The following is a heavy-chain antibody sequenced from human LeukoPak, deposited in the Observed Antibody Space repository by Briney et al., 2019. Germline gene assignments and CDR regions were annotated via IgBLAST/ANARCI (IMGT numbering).Heavy chain of an antibody. CDR3: ATKVLGACARFDF. CDR2: IVPIIHSA. J-gene: IGHJ4*02. V-gene: IGHV1-69*13. Sequence: ASVKVSCKASGGTFNTYAVHWVRQAPGQGLEWVGGIVPIIHSADYAQKFQDRVAISSDESTTTAYIYLSSLKSEDTAVYYGATKVLGACARFDFWGQGTLVTVSS. CDR1: GGTFNTYA.